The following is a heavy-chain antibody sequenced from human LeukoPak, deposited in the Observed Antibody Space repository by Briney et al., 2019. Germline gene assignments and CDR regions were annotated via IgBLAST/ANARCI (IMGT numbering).Heavy chain of an antibody. V-gene: IGHV3-7*01. CDR3: ARDDYGDYGDAFDI. CDR2: IKQDGSEK. Sequence: GGSLRLSCAASGFTFSSYWMSWVRQAPGKGLEWVANIKQDGSEKYVDSVKGRFTISRDNAKNSLYLQMNSLRAEDTAVYYCARDDYGDYGDAFDIWGQGTMVTVSS. CDR1: GFTFSSYW. D-gene: IGHD4-17*01. J-gene: IGHJ3*02.